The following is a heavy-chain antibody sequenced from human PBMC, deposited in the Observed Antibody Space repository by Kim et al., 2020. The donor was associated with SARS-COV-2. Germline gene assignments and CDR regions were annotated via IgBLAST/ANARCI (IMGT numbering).Heavy chain of an antibody. CDR2: ISGSGGST. D-gene: IGHD2-15*01. CDR1: GFTFSSYA. J-gene: IGHJ6*02. V-gene: IGHV3-23*01. CDR3: AKDRGYCSGGSCYSVNYYYYGMDV. Sequence: GGSLRLSCAASGFTFSSYAMSWVRQAPGKGLEWVSAISGSGGSTYYADSVKGRFTISRDNSKNTLYLQMNSLRAEDTAVYYFAKDRGYCSGGSCYSVNYYYYGMDVWGQGTTVTVSS.